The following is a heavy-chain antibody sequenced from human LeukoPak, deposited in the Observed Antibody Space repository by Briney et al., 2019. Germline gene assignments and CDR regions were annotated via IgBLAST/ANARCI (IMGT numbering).Heavy chain of an antibody. CDR1: GYTFTGYY. D-gene: IGHD3-10*01. Sequence: ASVKVSCKASGYTFTGYYMHWVRQAPGQGLEWMGWINPNSGGTNYAQKFQGRVTMTRDTSISTAYMELSRLRSDDTAVYYCARARMVRGVLSIDYWGQGTLVNVSS. V-gene: IGHV1-2*02. CDR3: ARARMVRGVLSIDY. CDR2: INPNSGGT. J-gene: IGHJ4*02.